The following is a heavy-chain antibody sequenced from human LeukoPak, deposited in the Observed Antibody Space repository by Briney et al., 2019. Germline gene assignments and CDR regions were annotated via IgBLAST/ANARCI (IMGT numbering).Heavy chain of an antibody. CDR1: GGSISSSSYY. D-gene: IGHD3-10*01. V-gene: IGHV4-39*01. Sequence: SETLSLTCTVSGGSISSSSYYWGWIRQPPGKGLEWIGSIYYSGSTYYNPSLKSRVTISVDTPKNQFSLKLSSVTAADTAVYYFARSPTGIIYYYYYMDVWGKGTTVTVSS. CDR3: ARSPTGIIYYYYYMDV. CDR2: IYYSGST. J-gene: IGHJ6*03.